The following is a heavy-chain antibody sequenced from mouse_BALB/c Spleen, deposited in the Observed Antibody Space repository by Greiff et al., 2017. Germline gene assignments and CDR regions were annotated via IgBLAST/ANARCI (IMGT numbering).Heavy chain of an antibody. CDR3: ARGNRYDDAMDY. CDR1: GYSITSDYA. Sequence: DVKLQESGPGLVKPSQSLSLTCTVTGYSITSDYAWNWIRQFPGNKLEWMGYISYSGSTSYNPSLKSRISITRDTSKNQFFLQLNSVTTEDTATYYCARGNRYDDAMDYWGQGTSVTVSS. CDR2: ISYSGST. J-gene: IGHJ4*01. D-gene: IGHD2-14*01. V-gene: IGHV3-2*02.